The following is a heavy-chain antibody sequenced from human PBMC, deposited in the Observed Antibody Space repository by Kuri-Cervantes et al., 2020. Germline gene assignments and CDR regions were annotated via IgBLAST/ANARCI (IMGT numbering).Heavy chain of an antibody. V-gene: IGHV1-18*04. CDR2: ISAYNGNT. CDR1: GYTFTGYY. Sequence: ASVKVSCKASGYTFTGYYMHWVRQAPGQGLEWMGWISAYNGNTNYAQKLQGRVTMTTDTSTSTAYMELRSLRSDDTAVYYCARDRGFMFDYCAQGTLVTVSS. CDR3: ARDRGFMFDY. D-gene: IGHD3-16*01. J-gene: IGHJ4*02.